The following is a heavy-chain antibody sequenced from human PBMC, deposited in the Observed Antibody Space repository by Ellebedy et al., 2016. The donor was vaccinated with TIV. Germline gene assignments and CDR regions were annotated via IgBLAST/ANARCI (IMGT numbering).Heavy chain of an antibody. V-gene: IGHV3-30*03. CDR1: AFIFSVYG. J-gene: IGHJ4*02. CDR3: AREQSPYYEILTGSFDY. D-gene: IGHD3-9*01. Sequence: GESLKISCTASAFIFSVYGMHWVRQAPGKGLEWIAVISADGSTKYHADSVEGRFTISRDNSKSTLYLEMKSLRVEDTAVYYCAREQSPYYEILTGSFDYWGQGALVTVSS. CDR2: ISADGSTK.